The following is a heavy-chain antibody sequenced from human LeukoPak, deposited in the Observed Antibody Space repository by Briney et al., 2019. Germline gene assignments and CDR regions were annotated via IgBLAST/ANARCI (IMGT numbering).Heavy chain of an antibody. D-gene: IGHD6-19*01. CDR2: INPNSGGT. V-gene: IGHV1-2*02. CDR1: GYTFTGYY. Sequence: ASVNVSCKASGYTFTGYYMHWVRQAPGQGLEWMGWINPNSGGTNYAQKFQGRVTMTRDTSISTAYMELSRLRSDDTAVYYCARDRDPAQGGWDYYNYGMDVWGQGTTVTVSS. CDR3: ARDRDPAQGGWDYYNYGMDV. J-gene: IGHJ6*02.